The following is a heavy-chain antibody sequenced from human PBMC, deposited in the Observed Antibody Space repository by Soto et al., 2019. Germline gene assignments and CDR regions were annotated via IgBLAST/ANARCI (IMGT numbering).Heavy chain of an antibody. J-gene: IGHJ4*02. CDR2: INADNGNT. CDR3: ARGLDRTFDY. V-gene: IGHV1-3*01. Sequence: ASVKVSCKTSGFTFTTYAIHWVRQAPGQRLEWMGWINADNGNTLYAETFEGRVTMTRDTPASTAYMELRSLRSDDTAVYYCARGLDRTFDYWGQGTLVTVSS. CDR1: GFTFTTYA.